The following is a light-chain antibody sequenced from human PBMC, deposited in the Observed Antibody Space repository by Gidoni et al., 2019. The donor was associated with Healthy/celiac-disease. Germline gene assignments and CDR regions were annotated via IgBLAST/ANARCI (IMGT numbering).Light chain of an antibody. CDR2: GAS. V-gene: IGKV3-15*01. J-gene: IGKJ1*01. Sequence: EIVMSQTPATLSVSPGARATLSCSASQSESSNLAWYQQKPCQGPRLLIFGASTRATGIPARFSGSGSGTEFTLTISSLQSEDVAVYYCQQYKSWTTAWTFGQGTKVEIK. CDR1: QSESSN. CDR3: QQYKSWTTAWT.